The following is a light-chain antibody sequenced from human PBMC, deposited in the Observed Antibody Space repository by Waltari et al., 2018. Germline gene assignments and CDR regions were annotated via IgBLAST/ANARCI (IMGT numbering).Light chain of an antibody. CDR1: QYVTTL. CDR2: GSS. V-gene: IGKV1-39*01. Sequence: DIQMTQSPSSLSASVGDRLTITCRASQYVTTLLSWYQQNPGKAPKLLIYGSSTLQSGVPSRFYGGGSGTDFTLTISSLQPEDFATYYCLQTYSTPRTFGQGTQVEIK. J-gene: IGKJ1*01. CDR3: LQTYSTPRT.